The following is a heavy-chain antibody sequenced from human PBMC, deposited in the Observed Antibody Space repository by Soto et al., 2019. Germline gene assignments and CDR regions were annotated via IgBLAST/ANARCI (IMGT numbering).Heavy chain of an antibody. CDR1: GGSISSNF. D-gene: IGHD1-26*01. CDR2: IYYSGTT. CDR3: ARHAAGGTYPLDY. J-gene: IGHJ4*02. V-gene: IGHV4-59*08. Sequence: SETLSLTCNVSGGSISSNFWSWIRQSPGKGLEYIGYIYYSGTTNYNPSLKSRVTMSIDTSKSQLSLKLSSVTAADTAVYYCARHAAGGTYPLDYWGQGTLVTVS.